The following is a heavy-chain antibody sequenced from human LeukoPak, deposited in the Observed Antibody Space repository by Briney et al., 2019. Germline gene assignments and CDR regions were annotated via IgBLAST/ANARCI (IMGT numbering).Heavy chain of an antibody. Sequence: SVKVACKASGGTFSNYAISWVRQAPGQGLDWMGGIIPIFGTANYAQKFQGRVTITADESTSTAYMELSSLRSEDTAVYYCARGGITMVRGVITPYYFDYWGQGTLVTVSS. V-gene: IGHV1-69*13. J-gene: IGHJ4*02. CDR2: IIPIFGTA. CDR1: GGTFSNYA. D-gene: IGHD3-10*01. CDR3: ARGGITMVRGVITPYYFDY.